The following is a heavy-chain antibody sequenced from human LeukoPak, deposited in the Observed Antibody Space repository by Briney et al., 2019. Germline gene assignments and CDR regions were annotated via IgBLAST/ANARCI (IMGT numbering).Heavy chain of an antibody. J-gene: IGHJ4*02. CDR2: IYYSGST. CDR1: GGSISRGGYY. V-gene: IGHV4-31*03. D-gene: IGHD3-22*01. CDR3: ARAAYDSSGYYYRYFDY. Sequence: SQTLSLTCTVSGGSISRGGYYWSWIRQHPGKGLEWIGYIYYSGSTYYNPSLKSRVTISVDTSKNQFSLKLSSVTAADTAVYYCARAAYDSSGYYYRYFDYWGQGTLVTVSS.